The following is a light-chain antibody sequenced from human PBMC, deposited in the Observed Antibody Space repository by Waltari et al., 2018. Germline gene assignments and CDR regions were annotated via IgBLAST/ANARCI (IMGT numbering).Light chain of an antibody. CDR2: EVS. J-gene: IGLJ1*01. CDR1: SSDIGSYNY. CDR3: SSFTTSNTLV. V-gene: IGLV2-14*01. Sequence: QSALTQPASVSGSPGQSITISCPGSSSDIGSYNYVSWYQQNPGKVPKLLIYEVSNRPSGISERCSGSKSGNTASLTISGLQAEDDSDYYCSSFTTSNTLVYGSGTKVTVL.